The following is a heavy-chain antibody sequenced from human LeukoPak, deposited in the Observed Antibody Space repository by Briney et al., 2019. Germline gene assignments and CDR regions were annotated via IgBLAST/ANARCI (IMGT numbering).Heavy chain of an antibody. Sequence: ASVKVSCKASGYTFTSYGISWVRQAPGQGLEWMGIINPSGGSTSYAQKFQGRVTMTRDTSTSTVYMELSSLRSEDTAVYYCAVWIAAAGTVLDYWGQGTLVTVSS. J-gene: IGHJ4*02. CDR2: INPSGGST. CDR1: GYTFTSYG. V-gene: IGHV1-46*01. CDR3: AVWIAAAGTVLDY. D-gene: IGHD6-13*01.